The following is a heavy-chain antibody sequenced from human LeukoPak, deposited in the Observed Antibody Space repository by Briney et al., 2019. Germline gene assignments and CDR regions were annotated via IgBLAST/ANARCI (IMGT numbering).Heavy chain of an antibody. J-gene: IGHJ4*02. CDR3: AREVYYGSENFDY. D-gene: IGHD3-10*01. CDR2: IYPSGST. Sequence: SETLSLTCTVSGGSISSYYWIWIRQPAGKGLEWIARIYPSGSTNYNPSLKSRVTMSVDTSKNQFSLKLSSVTAADTAVYYCAREVYYGSENFDYWGQGTLVTVSS. V-gene: IGHV4-4*07. CDR1: GGSISSYY.